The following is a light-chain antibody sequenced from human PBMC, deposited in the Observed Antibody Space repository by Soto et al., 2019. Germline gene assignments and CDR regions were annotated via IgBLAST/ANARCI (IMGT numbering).Light chain of an antibody. J-gene: IGKJ1*01. V-gene: IGKV1-5*01. Sequence: DIQMTQSPSTLSASVGDRVTITCRASQSISGWLAWYQQKPGKAPNLLIYDASSLESGVPSRFSGSGSGTEFPLTISSLQPDDFATYYCQQYNTWGRTFGQGTKVEIK. CDR3: QQYNTWGRT. CDR2: DAS. CDR1: QSISGW.